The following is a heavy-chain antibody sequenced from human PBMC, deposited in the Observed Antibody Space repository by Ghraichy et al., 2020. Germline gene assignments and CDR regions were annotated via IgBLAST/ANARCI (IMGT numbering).Heavy chain of an antibody. D-gene: IGHD5-12*01. J-gene: IGHJ4*02. V-gene: IGHV3-74*01. CDR1: GFSFKNYG. CDR3: ASGGYETDY. Sequence: GGSLRLSCVASGFSFKNYGMHWVRQAPGKGLVWVSRINSDGSSTSYADSVKGRFTVSRDNAKNTLFLQMNSLTAEDTAIYYCASGGYETDYWGQGTLVTVSS. CDR2: INSDGSST.